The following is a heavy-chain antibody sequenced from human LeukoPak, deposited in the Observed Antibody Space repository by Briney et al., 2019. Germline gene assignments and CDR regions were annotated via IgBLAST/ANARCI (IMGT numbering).Heavy chain of an antibody. Sequence: SETLSLTCSVSGDSISIYYWNWIRQSPGKGLEGIGYFFYTGSTNYNPSLESRVHMSVDTSKNQVSLTLRSVTAADTAVYYCARRPYHYHGLDVWGPGTTVIVSS. CDR2: FFYTGST. V-gene: IGHV4-59*08. CDR3: ARRPYHYHGLDV. J-gene: IGHJ6*02. CDR1: GDSISIYY.